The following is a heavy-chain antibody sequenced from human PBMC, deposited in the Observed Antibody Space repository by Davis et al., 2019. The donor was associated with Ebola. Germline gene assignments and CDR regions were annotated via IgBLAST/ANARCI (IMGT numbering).Heavy chain of an antibody. CDR1: GGSISSSSYY. J-gene: IGHJ6*02. D-gene: IGHD3-3*01. V-gene: IGHV4-39*07. CDR3: ARFGYYRGYYGMDV. Sequence: SETLSLTCTVSGGSISSSSYYWGWIRQPPGKGLEWIGSIYYSGSTNYNPSLKSRVTISVDTSKNQFSLKPSSVTAADTAVYYCARFGYYRGYYGMDVWGQGTTVTVSS. CDR2: IYYSGST.